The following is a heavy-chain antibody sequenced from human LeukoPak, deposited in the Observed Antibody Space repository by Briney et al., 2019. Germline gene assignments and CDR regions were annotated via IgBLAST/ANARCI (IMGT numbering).Heavy chain of an antibody. CDR3: AKDLDPDTYASGRLPDY. CDR1: GFTFSSYA. J-gene: IGHJ4*02. Sequence: GGSLRLSCAASGFTFSSYAMSWVRQAPGKGLEWVSAISGSGGSTYYADSVKGRFTISRDNSKNTLYLQMNSLRAEDTAVYYCAKDLDPDTYASGRLPDYWGRGTLVTVSS. CDR2: ISGSGGST. V-gene: IGHV3-23*01. D-gene: IGHD3-10*01.